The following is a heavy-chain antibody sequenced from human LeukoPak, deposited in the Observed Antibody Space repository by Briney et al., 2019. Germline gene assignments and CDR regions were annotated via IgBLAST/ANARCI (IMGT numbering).Heavy chain of an antibody. CDR2: IIPIFGTT. CDR3: ARRGKGRFLTHHYYMDV. D-gene: IGHD3-3*01. V-gene: IGHV1-69*05. J-gene: IGHJ6*03. CDR1: GGTFSSYA. Sequence: SVKVSCKASGGTFSSYAISWVRQAPGQGLEWMGGIIPIFGTTNYAQKFQGRVTITTDESTRTAYMELSSLRSEDTAVYYCARRGKGRFLTHHYYMDVWGKGTTVTVSS.